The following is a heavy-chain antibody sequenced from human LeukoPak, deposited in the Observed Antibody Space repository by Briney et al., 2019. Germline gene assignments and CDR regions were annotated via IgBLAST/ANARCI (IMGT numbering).Heavy chain of an antibody. CDR1: GYSFTSYY. CDR2: INPGGDST. J-gene: IGHJ6*03. D-gene: IGHD2-8*01. V-gene: IGHV1-46*01. Sequence: ASVKVSCKASGYSFTSYYMHWVRQAPGQGLEWMGIINPGGDSTSYAQKFQGRVTITRNTSISTAYMELSSLRSEDTAVYYCARVQRRGEDCTNGVCTTGYYYYYMDVWGKGTTVTVSS. CDR3: ARVQRRGEDCTNGVCTTGYYYYYMDV.